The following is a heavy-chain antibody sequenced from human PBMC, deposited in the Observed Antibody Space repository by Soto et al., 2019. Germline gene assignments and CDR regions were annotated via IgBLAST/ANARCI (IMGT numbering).Heavy chain of an antibody. Sequence: GESLKISCKGSGYSFTTYPIAGVRQTPGKGLEWLGIIYPDDSDTRYSPSFQGQVTLSADKSITTAYLQWSSLKASDSAMYYCARRYGPGGMDVWGQGTTVTVSS. J-gene: IGHJ6*02. D-gene: IGHD3-10*01. CDR3: ARRYGPGGMDV. V-gene: IGHV5-51*01. CDR1: GYSFTTYP. CDR2: IYPDDSDT.